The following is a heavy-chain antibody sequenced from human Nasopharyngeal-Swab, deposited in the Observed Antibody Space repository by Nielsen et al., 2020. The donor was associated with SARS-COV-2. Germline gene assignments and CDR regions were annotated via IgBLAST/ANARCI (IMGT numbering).Heavy chain of an antibody. J-gene: IGHJ6*02. V-gene: IGHV4-59*01. CDR3: AGSDSSSWKYYYYYYGMDV. D-gene: IGHD6-13*01. Sequence: WIRQPPGNGLEWIGYIYYSGSTNYNPSLKSRVTISVDTSNNQFSLKLSSVTAADTAVYYCAGSDSSSWKYYYYYYGMDVWGQGTTVTVSS. CDR2: IYYSGST.